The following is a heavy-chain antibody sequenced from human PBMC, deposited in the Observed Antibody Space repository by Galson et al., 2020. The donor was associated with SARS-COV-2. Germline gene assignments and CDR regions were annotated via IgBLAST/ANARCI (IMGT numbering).Heavy chain of an antibody. CDR2: IKQYGSER. CDR3: ARGSRFYDFWSGRAEYFQH. D-gene: IGHD3-3*01. CDR1: GFTFSNYW. J-gene: IGHJ1*01. V-gene: IGHV3-7*01. Sequence: GESLKISCRGSGFTFSNYWMNWVRQAPGQGLEWVANIKQYGSERYYVESVKGRFTISRDNAQNSLYLQMDSLRDDDTAVYFCARGSRFYDFWSGRAEYFQHGGLGTLVTVSS.